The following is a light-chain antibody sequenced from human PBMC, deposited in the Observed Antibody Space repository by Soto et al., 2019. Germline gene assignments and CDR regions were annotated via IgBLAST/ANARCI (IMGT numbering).Light chain of an antibody. V-gene: IGKV2-40*01. CDR1: QSLLDSDDGNTY. Sequence: DIVMTQTPLSLPVTPGEPASISCGSSQSLLDSDDGNTYLDWYLQKPGQSPQLLIYTVSYRASGVTDRFSGSGSGTDFTLKISRVEAEDVGVYYCMQRIEFPLTFGGGTKVDIK. CDR2: TVS. J-gene: IGKJ4*01. CDR3: MQRIEFPLT.